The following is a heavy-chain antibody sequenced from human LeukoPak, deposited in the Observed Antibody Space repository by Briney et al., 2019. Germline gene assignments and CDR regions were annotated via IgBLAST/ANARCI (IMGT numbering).Heavy chain of an antibody. CDR1: GYTFTSYG. V-gene: IGHV1-18*01. D-gene: IGHD3-22*01. CDR2: ISAYNGNT. J-gene: IGHJ6*04. CDR3: ARGTYYYDSGGSPQAYYYYGMDV. Sequence: ASVKVSCKASGYTFTSYGISWVRQAPGQGLEWMGWISAYNGNTNYAQKLQGRVTMTTDTSTSTAYMELRSLRSDDTAVYYCARGTYYYDSGGSPQAYYYYGMDVGGKGTTVTVSS.